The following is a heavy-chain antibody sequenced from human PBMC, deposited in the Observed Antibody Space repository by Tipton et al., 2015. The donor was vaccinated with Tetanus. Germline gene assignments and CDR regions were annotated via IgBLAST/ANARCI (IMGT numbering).Heavy chain of an antibody. D-gene: IGHD3-16*01. V-gene: IGHV4-59*01. CDR2: VFYSGST. Sequence: LSCTLSGGSISSYYWSRVRQPPGKGLEWLGYVFYSGSTDLNPSLKSRVTISVDTSNNLFSLKLTSVTTADTAVYYCARSGGRRYAFDIWGQGTMVTVSS. CDR3: ARSGGRRYAFDI. J-gene: IGHJ3*02. CDR1: GGSISSYY.